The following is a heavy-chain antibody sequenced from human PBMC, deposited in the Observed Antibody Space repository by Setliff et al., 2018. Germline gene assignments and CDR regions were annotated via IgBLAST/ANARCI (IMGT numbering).Heavy chain of an antibody. CDR2: INAGNGNT. D-gene: IGHD2-2*01. CDR3: AREVLPLVREEAFYI. CDR1: GYSFAKYA. V-gene: IGHV1-3*01. J-gene: IGHJ3*02. Sequence: ASVKVSCKASGYSFAKYALHWVRQAPGQRLERMGWINAGNGNTKCSQNFQGRVTITRDTSASTAYVELSSLRSEDTAVYYCAREVLPLVREEAFYIWGQGTMVTVSS.